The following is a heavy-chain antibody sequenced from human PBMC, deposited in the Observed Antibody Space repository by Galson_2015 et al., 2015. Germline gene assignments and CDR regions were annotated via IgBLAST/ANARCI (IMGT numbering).Heavy chain of an antibody. CDR1: GFSLGTGGVG. J-gene: IGHJ4*02. CDR3: AHTTYTTKFDF. CDR2: IYWDDDK. Sequence: PALVNPTHTLTLTCTFSGFSLGTGGVGVGWIRQPPGKALEWLAIIYWDDDKRYTSSLKSRLTITKDTSKNQVVLTMTGMDPVDTATYYCAHTTYTTKFDFWGQGILVTVSP. V-gene: IGHV2-5*02. D-gene: IGHD3-16*01.